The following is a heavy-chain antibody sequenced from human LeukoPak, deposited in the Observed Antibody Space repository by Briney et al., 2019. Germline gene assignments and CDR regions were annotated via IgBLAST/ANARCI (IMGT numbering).Heavy chain of an antibody. CDR1: GFTFSSYA. Sequence: GGSLRLSCAASGFTFSSYAMSWVRQAPGKGLEWVSAISGSGGSTYYADSVKGRFTISRDNSKNTLYLQVNSLRAEDTAVYYCAKKLYGIAVAGNFDYWGQGTLVTVSS. V-gene: IGHV3-23*01. J-gene: IGHJ4*02. CDR2: ISGSGGST. D-gene: IGHD6-19*01. CDR3: AKKLYGIAVAGNFDY.